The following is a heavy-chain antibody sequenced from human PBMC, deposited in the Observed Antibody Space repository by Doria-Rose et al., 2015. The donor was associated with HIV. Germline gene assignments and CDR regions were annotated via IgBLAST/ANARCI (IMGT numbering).Heavy chain of an antibody. CDR3: ARAWCGGDCYPDAFDI. V-gene: IGHV4-4*02. CDR1: GASTSSSNW. J-gene: IGHJ3*02. D-gene: IGHD2-21*01. CDR2: IYHTGST. Sequence: VQLLESGPGLVKPSGTLSLTCAVSGASTSSSNWWSWVRQPPGKGLEWIGEIYHTGSTNYNPPLKRRATVSGAKTASQVSLKLSSVSAADTAIYYCARAWCGGDCYPDAFDIWGQGTVVSVS.